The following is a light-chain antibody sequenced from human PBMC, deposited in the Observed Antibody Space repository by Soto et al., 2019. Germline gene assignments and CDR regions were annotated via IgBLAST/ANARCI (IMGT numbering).Light chain of an antibody. CDR3: QQYGSSGT. CDR2: DSS. Sequence: EIVLTQSPATLSLSPGERATLSCWASQNVNNYLAWYQQKPGQAPRLLIYDSSNRATGIPARFSGSGSGTDFTLTISRLEPEDFAVYYCQQYGSSGTFGQGTKVDIK. V-gene: IGKV3-20*01. CDR1: QNVNNY. J-gene: IGKJ1*01.